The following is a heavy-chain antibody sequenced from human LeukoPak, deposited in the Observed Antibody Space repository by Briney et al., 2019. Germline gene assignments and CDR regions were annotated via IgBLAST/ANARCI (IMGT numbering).Heavy chain of an antibody. V-gene: IGHV1-8*03. D-gene: IGHD3-3*01. CDR2: MNPNSGNT. CDR1: GYTFTSYD. CDR3: ARSTYYDFWSGYYSAFDI. J-gene: IGHJ3*02. Sequence: ASVKVSCKASGYTFTSYDINWVRQATGQGLEWMGWMNPNSGNTGYAQKFQGRVTITRNTSISTAYMELSSLRSEDTAVYYCARSTYYDFWSGYYSAFDIWGQGTMVTVSS.